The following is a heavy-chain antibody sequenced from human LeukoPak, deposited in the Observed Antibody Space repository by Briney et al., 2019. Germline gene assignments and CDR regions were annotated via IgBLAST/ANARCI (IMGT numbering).Heavy chain of an antibody. CDR2: IYYSGST. Sequence: SETLSLTCTVSGGSISSYYWSWIRQPPGKGLEWIGYIYYSGSTNYNPSLKSRVTISVDTSKNQFSLKLSSATAADTAVYYCARSQTYYDILTGYYPGKLDYWGQGTLVTVSS. J-gene: IGHJ4*02. CDR1: GGSISSYY. V-gene: IGHV4-59*01. D-gene: IGHD3-9*01. CDR3: ARSQTYYDILTGYYPGKLDY.